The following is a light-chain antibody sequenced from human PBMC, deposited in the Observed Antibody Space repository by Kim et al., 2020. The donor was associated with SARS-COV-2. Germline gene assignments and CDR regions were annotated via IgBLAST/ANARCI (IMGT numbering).Light chain of an antibody. J-gene: IGKJ4*01. Sequence: ESVGDRVTITCRASQGISNYLAWYQQKPGKVPRLPIYAASTLQSGVPSRFSGSGSGTDFTLTISSLQPEDVATYYCQKYNSAPQTFGGGTKVDIK. CDR2: AAS. CDR3: QKYNSAPQT. CDR1: QGISNY. V-gene: IGKV1-27*01.